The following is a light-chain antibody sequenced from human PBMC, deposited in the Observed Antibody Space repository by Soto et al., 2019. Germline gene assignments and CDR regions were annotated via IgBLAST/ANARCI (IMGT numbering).Light chain of an antibody. CDR3: QQYGSP. V-gene: IGKV3-20*01. Sequence: EIVLTQSPGTLSLSPGERATLSCRASQSVSSSYLAWYQQKPGQAPRLLLYGASSRATGIPDRFSGSGSGTDFTLTISRLEPEDFAVYYCQQYGSPFGGGTKVEIK. CDR2: GAS. CDR1: QSVSSSY. J-gene: IGKJ4*01.